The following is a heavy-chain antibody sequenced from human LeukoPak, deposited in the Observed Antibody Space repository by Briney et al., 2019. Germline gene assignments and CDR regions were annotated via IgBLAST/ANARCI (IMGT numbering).Heavy chain of an antibody. D-gene: IGHD6-19*01. CDR1: GYTLTELS. Sequence: ASVKVSCKVSGYTLTELSMHWVRQAPGTGLEWKGGFDPEDGETIYAQKFQGRVTMTEDTSTDTAYMELSSLRSEDTAVYYCATSPGSGWSYYYYYMDVWGKGATVTVSS. V-gene: IGHV1-24*01. J-gene: IGHJ6*03. CDR3: ATSPGSGWSYYYYYMDV. CDR2: FDPEDGET.